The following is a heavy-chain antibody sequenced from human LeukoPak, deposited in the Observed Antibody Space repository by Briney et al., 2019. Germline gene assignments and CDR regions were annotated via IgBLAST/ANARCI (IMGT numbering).Heavy chain of an antibody. J-gene: IGHJ6*03. Sequence: ASVKVSCKASGYTFTSYDINWVRQATGQGLEWMGWMNPNSGNTGYAQKFQGRVTMTRNTSISTAYMELSSLRSEDTAVYYCARAVRRYDSSGYTRTYYYYMDVWGKGTTVTVSS. CDR1: GYTFTSYD. V-gene: IGHV1-8*01. D-gene: IGHD3-22*01. CDR2: MNPNSGNT. CDR3: ARAVRRYDSSGYTRTYYYYMDV.